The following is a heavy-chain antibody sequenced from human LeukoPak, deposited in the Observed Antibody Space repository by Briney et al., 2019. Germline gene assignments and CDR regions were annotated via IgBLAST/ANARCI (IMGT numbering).Heavy chain of an antibody. Sequence: PGRSLRLSCAASGFTFSTYAMHWVRQAPGKGLEWVAVISYDGSNKYYADSVKGRFTISRDNSKNTLYLQMNSLRAEDTAVYYCASSSRYSYYFDYWGQGTLSPSPQ. CDR3: ASSSRYSYYFDY. CDR2: ISYDGSNK. V-gene: IGHV3-30*04. D-gene: IGHD6-13*01. J-gene: IGHJ4*02. CDR1: GFTFSTYA.